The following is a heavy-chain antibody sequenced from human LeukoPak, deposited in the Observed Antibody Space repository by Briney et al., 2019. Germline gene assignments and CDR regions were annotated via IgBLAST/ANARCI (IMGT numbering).Heavy chain of an antibody. Sequence: VASVKVSCKASGYTFTGYYMHWVRQAPGQGLEWMGWINPNSGGTNYAQKFQGRVTMTRDTSISTAYMELSRLRSDDTAVYYCARVLAPYYYGSGSFDYWGQGTLVTVSS. J-gene: IGHJ4*02. V-gene: IGHV1-2*02. CDR1: GYTFTGYY. D-gene: IGHD3-10*01. CDR3: ARVLAPYYYGSGSFDY. CDR2: INPNSGGT.